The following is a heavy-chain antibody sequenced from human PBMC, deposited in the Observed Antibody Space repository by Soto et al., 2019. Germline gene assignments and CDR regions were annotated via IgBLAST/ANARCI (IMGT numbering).Heavy chain of an antibody. CDR1: GGSISSGDYY. V-gene: IGHV4-30-4*01. D-gene: IGHD2-21*02. Sequence: PSETLSLTCTVSGGSISSGDYYWSWIRQPPGKGLEWIGYIYYSGSTYYNPSLKSRVTISVDTSKNQFSLKLSSVTAADTAVYYCATGGVTLWYGMDVWGQGTTLTVSS. CDR2: IYYSGST. J-gene: IGHJ6*02. CDR3: ATGGVTLWYGMDV.